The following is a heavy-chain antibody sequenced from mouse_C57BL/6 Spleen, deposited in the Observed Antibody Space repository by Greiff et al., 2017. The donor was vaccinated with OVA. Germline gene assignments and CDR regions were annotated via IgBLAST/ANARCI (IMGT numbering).Heavy chain of an antibody. CDR2: IYPGDGDT. Sequence: QVHVKQSGAELVKPGASVKISCKASGYAFSSYWMNWVKQRPGKGLEWIGQIYPGDGDTNYNGKFKGKATLTADKSSSTAYMQLSSLTSEDSAVYFCAREKGIYYYGSSYEYFDYWGQGTTLTVSS. CDR3: AREKGIYYYGSSYEYFDY. J-gene: IGHJ2*01. D-gene: IGHD1-1*01. V-gene: IGHV1-80*01. CDR1: GYAFSSYW.